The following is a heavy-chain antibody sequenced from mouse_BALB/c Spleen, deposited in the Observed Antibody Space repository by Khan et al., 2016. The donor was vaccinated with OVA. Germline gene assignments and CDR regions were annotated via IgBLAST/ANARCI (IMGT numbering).Heavy chain of an antibody. CDR3: AREEALYYFDY. J-gene: IGHJ2*01. D-gene: IGHD3-2*02. V-gene: IGHV1S132*01. CDR1: GYIFTSYW. CDR2: IYPGTDNT. Sequence: QVRLQQSGAELVRPGTSVRLSCKTSGYIFTSYWIHWVKQRSGQGLEWIARIYPGTDNTYYNEKFKDKATLTADKSSSTAYLQLSSLKSEDSAVFFCAREEALYYFDYWGQGTTLTVSS.